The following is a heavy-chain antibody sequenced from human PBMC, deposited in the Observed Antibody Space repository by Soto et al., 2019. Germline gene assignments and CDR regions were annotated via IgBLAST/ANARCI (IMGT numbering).Heavy chain of an antibody. CDR1: GGSISSGDYY. CDR3: ARYTASYHSYGYGVHKDYGMDV. J-gene: IGHJ6*02. CDR2: IYYSGST. Sequence: KPSETLSLTCTVSGGSISSGDYYWSWIRQPPGKGLEWIGYIYYSGSTYYNPSLKSRVTISVDTSKNQFSLKLSSVTAADTAVYYCARYTASYHSYGYGVHKDYGMDVWGQGTTVTVSS. D-gene: IGHD5-18*01. V-gene: IGHV4-30-4*01.